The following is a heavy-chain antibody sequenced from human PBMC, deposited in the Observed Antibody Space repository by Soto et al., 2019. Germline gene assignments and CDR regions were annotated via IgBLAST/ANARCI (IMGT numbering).Heavy chain of an antibody. CDR3: ASRPRRATTHFGDY. J-gene: IGHJ4*02. D-gene: IGHD5-12*01. Sequence: QVQLQESGPGLVKPSGTLSLTCAVSGGSISSSNWWSWVRQSPGKGLEWIGEIYHSGNTNYNPSLKSRVTISVDKSKHQFSLKLSSVTAADTAVYFCASRPRRATTHFGDYWGQGTLVTVSS. CDR2: IYHSGNT. V-gene: IGHV4-4*02. CDR1: GGSISSSNW.